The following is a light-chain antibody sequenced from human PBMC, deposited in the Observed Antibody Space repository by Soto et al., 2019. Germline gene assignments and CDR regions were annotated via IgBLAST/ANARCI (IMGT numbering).Light chain of an antibody. CDR3: QQYGSSPWT. CDR2: DVS. CDR1: QSVSSNY. V-gene: IGKV3-20*01. Sequence: EIVLAQSPGTLSLSPGERATLSCRASQSVSSNYLAWYQQKPGQAPRLLMYDVSSRTTGIPDRFSGSGSGTDFTLTISRLEPEDFAVYYCQQYGSSPWTFGQGTKLEIK. J-gene: IGKJ1*01.